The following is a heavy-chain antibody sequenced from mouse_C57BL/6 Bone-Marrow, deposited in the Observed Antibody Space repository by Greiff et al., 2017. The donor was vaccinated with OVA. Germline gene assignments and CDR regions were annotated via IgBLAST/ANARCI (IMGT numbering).Heavy chain of an antibody. D-gene: IGHD2-1*01. CDR2: IYPGDGDT. CDR1: GYAFSSSW. CDR3: ASYGNSWFAY. J-gene: IGHJ3*01. Sequence: VQLVESGPELVKPGASVKISCKASGYAFSSSWMNWVKQRPGKGLEWIGRIYPGDGDTNYNGKFKGKATLTADKSSSTAYMQLSSLTSEDSAVYFCASYGNSWFAYWGQGTLVTVSA. V-gene: IGHV1-82*01.